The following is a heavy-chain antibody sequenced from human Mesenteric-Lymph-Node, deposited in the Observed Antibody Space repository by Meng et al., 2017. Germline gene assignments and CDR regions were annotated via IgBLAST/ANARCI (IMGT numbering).Heavy chain of an antibody. V-gene: IGHV1-69*13. CDR1: GGTFSSYA. D-gene: IGHD6-13*01. CDR2: IIPIFNTP. Sequence: SVKVSCKASGGTFSSYAISWVRQAPGQGLEWMGGIIPIFNTPNYAQKFQGRVTITADESTSTAYMELSSLRSDDTAVYYCARDSSSWYGMDVWGQGTTVTVSS. CDR3: ARDSSSWYGMDV. J-gene: IGHJ6*02.